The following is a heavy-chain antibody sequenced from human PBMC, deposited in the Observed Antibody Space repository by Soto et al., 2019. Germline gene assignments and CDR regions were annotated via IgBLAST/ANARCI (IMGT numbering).Heavy chain of an antibody. V-gene: IGHV5-10-1*01. CDR3: ARTYSGSYSRGAYYYYGMDV. CDR1: GYSFTSYW. D-gene: IGHD1-26*01. CDR2: IDPSDSYT. J-gene: IGHJ6*02. Sequence: GESLKISCKGSGYSFTSYWISWVRQMPGKGLEWMGRIDPSDSYTNYSPSFQGHVTISADKPISTAYLQWSSLKASDTAMYYYARTYSGSYSRGAYYYYGMDVWGQGTTVTVSS.